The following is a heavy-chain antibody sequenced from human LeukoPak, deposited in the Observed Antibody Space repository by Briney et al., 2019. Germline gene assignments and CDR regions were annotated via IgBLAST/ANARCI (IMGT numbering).Heavy chain of an antibody. CDR3: ARDREGNAFDI. CDR2: ISYDGSNK. CDR1: GFTFSSYA. J-gene: IGHJ3*02. Sequence: PGRSLRLSCAASGFTFSSYAMHWVRQAPGKGLEWVAVISYDGSNKYYADSVKGRFTISRDNSKNTLYLQMNGLRAEDTAVYYCARDREGNAFDIWGQGTMVTVSS. V-gene: IGHV3-30-3*01. D-gene: IGHD1-26*01.